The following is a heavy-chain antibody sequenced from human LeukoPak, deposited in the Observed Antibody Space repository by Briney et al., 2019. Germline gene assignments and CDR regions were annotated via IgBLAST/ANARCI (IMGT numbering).Heavy chain of an antibody. CDR2: IKQDGSEK. Sequence: GGSLRLSCAASGFTFSSYWMSWVRQAPGKGLEWVANIKQDGSEKYYVDSVKGRFTISRDNAKNSLYLQMNSLRAEDTAVYYCARLGYCSSTSCYTGAGIFQHWGQGTLVTVSS. CDR1: GFTFSSYW. D-gene: IGHD2-2*02. J-gene: IGHJ1*01. CDR3: ARLGYCSSTSCYTGAGIFQH. V-gene: IGHV3-7*01.